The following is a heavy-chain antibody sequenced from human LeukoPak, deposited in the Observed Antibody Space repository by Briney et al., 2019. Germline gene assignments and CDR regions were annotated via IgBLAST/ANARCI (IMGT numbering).Heavy chain of an antibody. CDR3: ARTLYYYDSSGYYEDY. CDR2: ISSSGSTI. D-gene: IGHD3-22*01. V-gene: IGHV3-48*03. CDR1: GFTFSSYE. J-gene: IGHJ4*02. Sequence: GGSLRLSCAASGFTFSSYEMNWVRQAPGKGLEWVSYISSSGSTIYYADSVKGRFTISRDNAKNSLYLQMNSLRAEDTAVYYCARTLYYYDSSGYYEDYWGQGTLVTVSS.